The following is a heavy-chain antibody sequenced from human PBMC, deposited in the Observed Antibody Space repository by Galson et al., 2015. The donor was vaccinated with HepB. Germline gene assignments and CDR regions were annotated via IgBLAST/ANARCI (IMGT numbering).Heavy chain of an antibody. J-gene: IGHJ4*02. Sequence: SLRLSCAASGFTFDDYTMHWVRQAPGKGLEWVSLISWDGGSTYYADSVKGRFTISRDNSKNSLYLQMNSLRTEDTALYYCAKDGRLKLGFDYWGQGTLVTVSS. V-gene: IGHV3-43*01. CDR1: GFTFDDYT. CDR2: ISWDGGST. CDR3: AKDGRLKLGFDY. D-gene: IGHD7-27*01.